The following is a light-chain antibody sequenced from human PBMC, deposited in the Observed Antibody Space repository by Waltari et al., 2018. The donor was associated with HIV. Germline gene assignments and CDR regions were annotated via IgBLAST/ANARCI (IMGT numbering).Light chain of an antibody. CDR2: EVS. V-gene: IGLV1-44*01. J-gene: IGLJ3*02. CDR1: SSNIGSNT. Sequence: QSVLTQPPSASGTPGQRVTISCSGSSSNIGSNTVNWYQQLPGTAPKLMIYEVSNRPSGVSNRFSGSKSGNTASLTISGLQAEDEADYYCSSYTSSSTRVFGGGTKLTVL. CDR3: SSYTSSSTRV.